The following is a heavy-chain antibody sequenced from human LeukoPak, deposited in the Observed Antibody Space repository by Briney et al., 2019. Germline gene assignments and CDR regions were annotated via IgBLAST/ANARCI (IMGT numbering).Heavy chain of an antibody. Sequence: GGSLRLSCAASGFAFRTYNMNWVRQAPGRGREWVSFISTSSNYIYYADSVKGRFTISRDNAKNSLYLQMNSLTAEDTALYYCARDVGGGSTPIDYWGQGTLVSVSS. J-gene: IGHJ4*02. V-gene: IGHV3-21*01. CDR2: ISTSSNYI. D-gene: IGHD3-16*01. CDR3: ARDVGGGSTPIDY. CDR1: GFAFRTYN.